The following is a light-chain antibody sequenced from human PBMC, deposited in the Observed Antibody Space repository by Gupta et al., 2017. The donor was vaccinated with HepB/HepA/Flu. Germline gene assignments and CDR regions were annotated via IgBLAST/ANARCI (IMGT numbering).Light chain of an antibody. CDR1: ESMSRW. CDR2: QAS. J-gene: IGKJ1*01. CDR3: QHFHSYPWT. V-gene: IGKV1-5*03. Sequence: DIQMTQFPSTLSASIGDRVTITCRASESMSRWLAWYQQKPGRAPKLLVNQASTLQSGVSSRFSGSGSGTEFTLTISSLQPDDFATYYCQHFHSYPWTFGQGTKVEAK.